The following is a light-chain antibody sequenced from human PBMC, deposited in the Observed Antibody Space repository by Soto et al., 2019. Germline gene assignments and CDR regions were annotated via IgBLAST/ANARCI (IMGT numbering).Light chain of an antibody. CDR2: DAS. Sequence: DIQMTQSPSTLSASVGDRVTITCRASQSISSWLAWYQQKPGKAPKLLIYDASSLESGVPSRFSGSGSGTEFTLTISSLQTDDFATYYCQQYNSYPGTFGQGTKVAIK. V-gene: IGKV1-5*01. CDR1: QSISSW. J-gene: IGKJ1*01. CDR3: QQYNSYPGT.